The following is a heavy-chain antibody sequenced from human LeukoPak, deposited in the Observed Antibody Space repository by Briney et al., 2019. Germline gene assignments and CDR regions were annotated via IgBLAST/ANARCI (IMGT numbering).Heavy chain of an antibody. Sequence: SETLSLTCAVYGGSFSGYYWSWIRQPPGKGLEWIGEINHSGSTNYNPSLKSRVTISVDTSKNQFSLKLSSVTAADTAVYYCARHPVYYYDSSGYFLFDYWGQGTLVTVSS. CDR1: GGSFSGYY. D-gene: IGHD3-22*01. J-gene: IGHJ4*02. CDR3: ARHPVYYYDSSGYFLFDY. V-gene: IGHV4-34*01. CDR2: INHSGST.